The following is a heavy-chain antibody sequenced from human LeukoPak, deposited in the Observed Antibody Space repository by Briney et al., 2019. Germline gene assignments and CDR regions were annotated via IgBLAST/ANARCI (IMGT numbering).Heavy chain of an antibody. D-gene: IGHD2-8*02. CDR2: IKPDGTYT. CDR1: GFTFSSDW. CDR3: ANYWYP. Sequence: AGGSLRLSCASSGFTFSSDWMYWVPQAPGRGPVRVSGIKPDGTYTHYADSVKGRFTISRDDAKNTLYLQMNSLRVEDTAVYYCANYWYPWGPGTLVTVSS. J-gene: IGHJ5*02. V-gene: IGHV3-74*01.